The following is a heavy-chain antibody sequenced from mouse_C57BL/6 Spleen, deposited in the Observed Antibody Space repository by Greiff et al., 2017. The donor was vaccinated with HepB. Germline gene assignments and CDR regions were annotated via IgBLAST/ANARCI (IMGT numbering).Heavy chain of an antibody. CDR3: AREITTVVDEGFDY. J-gene: IGHJ2*01. CDR1: GFTFSDYY. V-gene: IGHV5-16*01. Sequence: DVKLVESEGGLVQPGSSMKLSCTASGFTFSDYYMAWVRQVPEKGLEWVANINYDGSSTYYLDSLKSRFIISRDNAKNILYLQMSSLKSEDTATYYCAREITTVVDEGFDYWGQGTTLTVSS. CDR2: INYDGSST. D-gene: IGHD1-1*01.